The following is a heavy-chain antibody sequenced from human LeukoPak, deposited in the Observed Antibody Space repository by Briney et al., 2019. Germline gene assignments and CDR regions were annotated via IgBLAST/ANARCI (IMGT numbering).Heavy chain of an antibody. V-gene: IGHV3-23*01. CDR2: ISGSGGST. J-gene: IGHJ3*02. CDR3: ASARGSYYAFDI. CDR1: GFTFSSYA. Sequence: GGSLRLSCAASGFTFSSYAMSWVRQAPGKGLEWVSAISGSGGSTYYADSVKGRFTISRDNSKNTLYLQMNSLRAEDTAVYYCASARGSYYAFDIWGQGTMVTVSS. D-gene: IGHD1-26*01.